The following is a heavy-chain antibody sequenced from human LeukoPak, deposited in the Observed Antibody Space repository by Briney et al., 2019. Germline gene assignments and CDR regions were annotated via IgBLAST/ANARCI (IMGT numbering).Heavy chain of an antibody. V-gene: IGHV4-30-2*01. CDR2: IYHSGST. CDR1: GGSVSSGGYY. D-gene: IGHD1-26*01. CDR3: ASLGLVGATKGDY. Sequence: PSETLSLTCTISGGSVSSGGYYWSWIRQPPGKGLEWIGYIYHSGSTYYNPSLKSRVTISVDRSKNQFSLKLSSVTAADTAVYYCASLGLVGATKGDYWGQGTLVTVSS. J-gene: IGHJ4*02.